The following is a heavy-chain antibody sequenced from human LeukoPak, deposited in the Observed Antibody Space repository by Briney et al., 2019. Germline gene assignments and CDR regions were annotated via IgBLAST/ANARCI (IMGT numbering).Heavy chain of an antibody. CDR2: ISSGGTTI. CDR1: GFTFSEYE. D-gene: IGHD2-2*01. V-gene: IGHV3-48*03. CDR3: TRGLVV. J-gene: IGHJ4*02. Sequence: GGSLRLSCAASGFTFSEYEMNWVRQAPGKGLEWVSDISSGGTTIFYADSVKGRFTISRDNAKNPLYLQMNSLRDEDTAIYYCTRGLVVWGQGALVTVSS.